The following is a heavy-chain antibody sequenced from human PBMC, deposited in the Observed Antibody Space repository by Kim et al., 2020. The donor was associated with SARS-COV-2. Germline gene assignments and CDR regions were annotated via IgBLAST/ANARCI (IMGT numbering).Heavy chain of an antibody. CDR1: GGSISSSSYY. CDR3: ARHVPSNWNYVFLGGFDY. Sequence: SETLSLTCTVSGGSISSSSYYWGWIRQPPGKGLEWIGSIYYSGSTYYNPSLKSRVTISVDTSKNQFSLKLSSVTAADTAVYYCARHVPSNWNYVFLGGFDYWGQGTLVTVSS. J-gene: IGHJ4*02. D-gene: IGHD1-7*01. CDR2: IYYSGST. V-gene: IGHV4-39*01.